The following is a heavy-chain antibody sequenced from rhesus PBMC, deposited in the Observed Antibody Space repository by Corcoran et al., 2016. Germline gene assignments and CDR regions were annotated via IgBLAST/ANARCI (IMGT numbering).Heavy chain of an antibody. CDR2: IYGSGSTT. D-gene: IGHD6-25*01. J-gene: IGHJ4*01. Sequence: QLQLQESGPGLVKPSETLSVTCAVSGGSISSSYWSWIRQAPGKGLEWIGIIYGSGSTTNYNPALKSRVTLSVDTSKNQLSLKLSSVTAADTAVYYCASGGGSWNFWSLYWGQGVLVTVSS. CDR3: ASGGGSWNFWSLY. CDR1: GGSISSSY. V-gene: IGHV4-169*02.